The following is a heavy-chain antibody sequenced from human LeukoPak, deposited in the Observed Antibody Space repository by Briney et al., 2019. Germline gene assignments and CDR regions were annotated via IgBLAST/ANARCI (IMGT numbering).Heavy chain of an antibody. CDR3: ARDLSQDGSGSYYPYFDY. CDR2: ISSSSEYI. V-gene: IGHV3-21*01. CDR1: GFTFSSYS. Sequence: PGGSLRLSCAASGFTFSSYSMNWVRQAPGKGLEWVSFISSSSEYIYYADSVKGRFTISRDNAKNSLYLQMNSLRAEDTAVYYCARDLSQDGSGSYYPYFDYWGQGTLVTVSS. J-gene: IGHJ4*02. D-gene: IGHD3-10*01.